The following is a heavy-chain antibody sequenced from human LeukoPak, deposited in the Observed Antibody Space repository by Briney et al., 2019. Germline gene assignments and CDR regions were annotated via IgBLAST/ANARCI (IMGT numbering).Heavy chain of an antibody. CDR2: IDWDGDK. V-gene: IGHV2-70*11. CDR3: ARIRESSSSPDFDY. J-gene: IGHJ4*02. Sequence: RVSGPALVKPTQTLTLTCTVSGFSLSTRGMCVSWIRQPPGKALEWLARIDWDGDKYYSTSLKTRLTISKDTSKNQVVLTMTNMDPVDTATYYCARIRESSSSPDFDYWGQGTLVTVSS. D-gene: IGHD6-6*01. CDR1: GFSLSTRGMC.